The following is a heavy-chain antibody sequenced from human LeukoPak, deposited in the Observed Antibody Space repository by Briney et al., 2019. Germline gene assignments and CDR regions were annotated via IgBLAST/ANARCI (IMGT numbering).Heavy chain of an antibody. J-gene: IGHJ6*02. D-gene: IGHD5-18*01. V-gene: IGHV3-66*01. CDR1: GFTVSSNY. Sequence: PGGSLRLSCAASGFTVSSNYMSWVRQAPGKGLEWVSVIYSGGSTYYADSVKGRFTISRDNSKNTLYLQMSSLRAEDTAVYYCAKDASYGFYYYYGMDVWGQGTTVTVSS. CDR2: IYSGGST. CDR3: AKDASYGFYYYYGMDV.